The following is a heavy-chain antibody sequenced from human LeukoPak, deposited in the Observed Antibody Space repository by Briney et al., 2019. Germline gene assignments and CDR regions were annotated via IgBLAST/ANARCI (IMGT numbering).Heavy chain of an antibody. Sequence: SETLSLTCTVSGGSISSYYWSWIRQPPGKGLEWIGYIYYSGSTNYNPSLKSRVTISVDTSKNQFSLKLSSVTAADTAVYYCARLSGRYSGGWYLHGLISGYFDYWGQGTLVTVSS. CDR3: ARLSGRYSGGWYLHGLISGYFDY. CDR1: GGSISSYY. V-gene: IGHV4-59*08. D-gene: IGHD6-19*01. CDR2: IYYSGST. J-gene: IGHJ4*02.